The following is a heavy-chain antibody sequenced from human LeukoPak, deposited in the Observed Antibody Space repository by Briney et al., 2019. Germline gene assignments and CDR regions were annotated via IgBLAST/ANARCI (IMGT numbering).Heavy chain of an antibody. CDR1: GFTFSGYA. CDR3: VKDSEMATINAFDI. V-gene: IGHV3-64D*06. Sequence: GGSLRLSCSASGFTFSGYAMHWVRQAPGKGLEYVSEISSNGGSTYYADSEKGRFTISRDNYKNTLYLQMSSLRAEDTAVYYCVKDSEMATINAFDIWGQGTMVTVSS. J-gene: IGHJ3*02. D-gene: IGHD5-24*01. CDR2: ISSNGGST.